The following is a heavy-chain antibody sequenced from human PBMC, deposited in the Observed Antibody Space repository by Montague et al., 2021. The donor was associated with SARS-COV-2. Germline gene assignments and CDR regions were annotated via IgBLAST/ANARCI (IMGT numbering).Heavy chain of an antibody. Sequence: SETLSLTCTVYGASISGYYWAWIRQPPATGLEWIGEINHSGSTNSNPSLKSRLTISVDTSKKQYSLTLKSMTAADTAVYYCARAAGYDFWSGFLRHKWFDPWGLGTLVTVSS. CDR2: INHSGST. J-gene: IGHJ5*02. CDR3: ARAAGYDFWSGFLRHKWFDP. V-gene: IGHV4-34*01. D-gene: IGHD3-3*01. CDR1: GASISGYY.